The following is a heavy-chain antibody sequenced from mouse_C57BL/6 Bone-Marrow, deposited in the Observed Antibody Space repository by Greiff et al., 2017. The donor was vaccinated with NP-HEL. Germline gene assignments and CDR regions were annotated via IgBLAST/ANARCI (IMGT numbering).Heavy chain of an antibody. J-gene: IGHJ4*01. CDR1: GFTFSSYA. CDR2: ISSGGDYI. D-gene: IGHD2-4*01. Sequence: EVKLVESGEGLVKPGGSLKLSCAASGFTFSSYAMSWVRQTPEKRLEWVAYISSGGDYIYYADTVKGRFTISRDNARNTLYLQMSSLKSEDTAMYYCTRFPYDYGGYYAMDYWGQGTSVTVSS. V-gene: IGHV5-9-1*02. CDR3: TRFPYDYGGYYAMDY.